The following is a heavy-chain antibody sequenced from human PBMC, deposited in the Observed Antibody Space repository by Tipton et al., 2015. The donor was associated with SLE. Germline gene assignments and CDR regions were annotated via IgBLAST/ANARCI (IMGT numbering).Heavy chain of an antibody. V-gene: IGHV3-48*03. Sequence: SLRLSCAASGFTFSSYEMNWVRQAPGKGLEWVSYISSSGSTIYYADSVKGRFTISRDNAKNSLYLQMNSLRAEDTAVYYCARSEWGSGSYYNPWYFDYWGQGTLVTVSS. CDR1: GFTFSSYE. J-gene: IGHJ4*02. D-gene: IGHD3-10*01. CDR3: ARSEWGSGSYYNPWYFDY. CDR2: ISSSGSTI.